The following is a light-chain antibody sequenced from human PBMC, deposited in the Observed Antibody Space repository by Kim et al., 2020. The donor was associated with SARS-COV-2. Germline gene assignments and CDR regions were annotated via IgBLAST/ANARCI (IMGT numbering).Light chain of an antibody. CDR1: QSVLYSSNNKNY. CDR2: WAS. J-gene: IGKJ3*01. Sequence: DIVMTHSPDSLTVSLGERATINCKSSQSVLYSSNNKNYLAWYQQKPGQPPKLLIYWASTRESGVPDRFSGSGSGTDFTLTISSLQAEDVAVYYCQQYYSTSLFSFGPGTKVDIK. V-gene: IGKV4-1*01. CDR3: QQYYSTSLFS.